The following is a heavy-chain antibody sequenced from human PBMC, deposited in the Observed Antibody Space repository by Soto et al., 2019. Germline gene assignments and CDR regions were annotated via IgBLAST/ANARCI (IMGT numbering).Heavy chain of an antibody. V-gene: IGHV3-23*01. J-gene: IGHJ4*02. D-gene: IGHD3-3*01. CDR3: AKWSYLDY. CDR1: GFSFASFA. CDR2: ISGSDGKT. Sequence: GGSLRLSCTTSGFSFASFAMTWVRQAPGKGLEWVATISGSDGKTYYADSVKGRFSISRDTSRNTLYLQMNSLRADDTAIYYCAKWSYLDYWGQGTRVTVPS.